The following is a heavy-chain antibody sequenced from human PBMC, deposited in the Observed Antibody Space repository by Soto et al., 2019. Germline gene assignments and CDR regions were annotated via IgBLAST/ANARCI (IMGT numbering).Heavy chain of an antibody. CDR2: VYYTGTT. Sequence: PSETLSLTGTVSGGSISSYFYIWVRQPPGKGLEWIGSVYYTGTTDYNPSLKSRVTISVDTSKTQFSLNLRSVTAADTAVYYCARDLAAVPRAFDYWGRGTLVTVS. V-gene: IGHV4-59*01. CDR3: ARDLAAVPRAFDY. D-gene: IGHD6-13*01. CDR1: GGSISSYF. J-gene: IGHJ4*02.